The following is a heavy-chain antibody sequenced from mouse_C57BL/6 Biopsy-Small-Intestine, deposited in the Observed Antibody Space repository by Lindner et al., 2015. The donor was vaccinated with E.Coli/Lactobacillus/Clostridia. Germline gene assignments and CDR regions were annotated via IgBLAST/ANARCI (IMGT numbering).Heavy chain of an antibody. J-gene: IGHJ3*01. CDR2: INPKNGNT. D-gene: IGHD1-1*01. V-gene: IGHV1-84*01. Sequence: SVKVSCKASTSTFSNYDISWVRQAPGQGLEWMGWINPKNGNTSYAQRLQGRVTMTTDASTSTAYMELRSLSSDDTAVYFCARALSPGSFSYYFDLWGQGTLVTVS. CDR3: ARALSPGSFSYYFDL. CDR1: TSTFSNYD.